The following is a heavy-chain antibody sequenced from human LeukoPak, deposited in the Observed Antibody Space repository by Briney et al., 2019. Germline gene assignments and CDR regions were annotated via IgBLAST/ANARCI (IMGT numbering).Heavy chain of an antibody. J-gene: IGHJ4*02. CDR1: GFTFSTYA. CDR3: AKALVGPSVFDY. CDR2: ISGSGVST. D-gene: IGHD1-26*01. Sequence: GGSLRLSCAASGFTFSTYAMTWVRQAPGKGLDWVSLISGSGVSTYYADSVKGRFTISRDNSKNTLYLLMNSLRVEDTAVFYCAKALVGPSVFDYWGQGTLVTVSS. V-gene: IGHV3-23*01.